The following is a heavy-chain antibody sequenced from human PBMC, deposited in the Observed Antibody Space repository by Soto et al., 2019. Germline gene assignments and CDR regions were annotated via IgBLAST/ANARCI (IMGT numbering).Heavy chain of an antibody. Sequence: GESLKISCKGSGYSFTNYWIGWVRQMPGKGLEWMGIIYPGDSNTRYSPSFQGQVTISADKSISTAYLQWSSLKASDTAMYYCARQGYCSSTACYTVDYWGQGTLVTVSS. CDR1: GYSFTNYW. V-gene: IGHV5-51*01. J-gene: IGHJ4*02. CDR2: IYPGDSNT. D-gene: IGHD2-2*02. CDR3: ARQGYCSSTACYTVDY.